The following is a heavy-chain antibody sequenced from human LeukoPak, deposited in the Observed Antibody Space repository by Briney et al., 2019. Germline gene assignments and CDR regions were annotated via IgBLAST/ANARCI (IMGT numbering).Heavy chain of an antibody. CDR2: IYTSGST. J-gene: IGHJ3*02. Sequence: SQNLSLTCTVSGGSISSGSYYWSWIRQPAGKGLEWIGRIYTSGSTNYNPSLKSRVTISVDTSKNQFSLKLSSVTAADTAVYYCARGALYYYDSSGYYRHDAFDIWGQGTMVTVSS. CDR3: ARGALYYYDSSGYYRHDAFDI. V-gene: IGHV4-61*02. D-gene: IGHD3-22*01. CDR1: GGSISSGSYY.